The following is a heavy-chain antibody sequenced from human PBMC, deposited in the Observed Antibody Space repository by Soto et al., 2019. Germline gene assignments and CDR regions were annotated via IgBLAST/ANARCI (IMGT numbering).Heavy chain of an antibody. J-gene: IGHJ4*02. D-gene: IGHD3-10*01. CDR1: GFTFSSYG. Sequence: GGSLRLSCAASGFTFSSYGMHWVRQAPGKGLEWVAVIWYDGSNKYYADSVKGRFTISRDNSKNTLYLQMNSLRAEDTAVYYCARVGDYYGSGSYYNFRAHLGYWGQGTLVTVSS. CDR2: IWYDGSNK. CDR3: ARVGDYYGSGSYYNFRAHLGY. V-gene: IGHV3-33*01.